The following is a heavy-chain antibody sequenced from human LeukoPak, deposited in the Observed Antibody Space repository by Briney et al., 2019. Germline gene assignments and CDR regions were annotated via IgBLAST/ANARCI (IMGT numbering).Heavy chain of an antibody. CDR2: IYNSGST. CDR3: ARVRSGYYYYMDV. CDR1: GGSISSYY. V-gene: IGHV4-59*01. J-gene: IGHJ6*03. Sequence: SETLSLTCTVSGGSISSYYWNWIRQPPGKGLEWIGYIYNSGSTNNNPSLKSRVTISVDTSKNQFSLKLSSVTAADTAVYYCARVRSGYYYYMDVWGKGTTVTISS. D-gene: IGHD3-10*01.